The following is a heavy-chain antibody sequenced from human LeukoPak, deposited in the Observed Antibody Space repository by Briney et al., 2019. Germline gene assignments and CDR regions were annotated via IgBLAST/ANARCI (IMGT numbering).Heavy chain of an antibody. CDR1: GYTFNSYY. Sequence: ASVKVSCKASGYTFNSYYMHWVRQAPGQGLEWMGIINPSGGSTSYAQKFQGRVTMTRDTSTSTVYMELSSLRSEDTAVYYCASLGPDYYDSSGFKGDYWGQGTLVTVSS. V-gene: IGHV1-46*02. CDR3: ASLGPDYYDSSGFKGDY. CDR2: INPSGGST. J-gene: IGHJ4*02. D-gene: IGHD3-22*01.